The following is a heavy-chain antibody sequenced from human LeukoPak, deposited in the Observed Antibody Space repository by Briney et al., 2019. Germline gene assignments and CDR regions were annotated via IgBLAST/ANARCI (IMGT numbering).Heavy chain of an antibody. CDR2: IYYSGTP. V-gene: IGHV4-59*08. Sequence: SCKASGYTFTSYGISWVRQPPGKGLEWIGYIYYSGTPNYNPSLKSRVTISVDTSKNQFSLKLSSVTAADTAVYYCASSRLFYYYYYMDVWGKGTTVTVSS. CDR1: GYTFTSYG. J-gene: IGHJ6*03. CDR3: ASSRLFYYYYYMDV.